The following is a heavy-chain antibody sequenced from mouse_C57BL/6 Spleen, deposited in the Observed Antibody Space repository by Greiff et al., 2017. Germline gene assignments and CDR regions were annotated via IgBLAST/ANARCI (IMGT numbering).Heavy chain of an antibody. V-gene: IGHV5-9*01. D-gene: IGHD4-1*01. Sequence: EVQVVESGGGLVKPGGSLKLSCAASGFTFSSYTMSWVRQTPEKRLEWVATISGGGGNTYYPDSVKGRFTISRDNAKNTLYLQMSSLKSEDTALYYCARHLNWDDYFDYWGQGTTLTVSS. CDR2: ISGGGGNT. J-gene: IGHJ2*01. CDR3: ARHLNWDDYFDY. CDR1: GFTFSSYT.